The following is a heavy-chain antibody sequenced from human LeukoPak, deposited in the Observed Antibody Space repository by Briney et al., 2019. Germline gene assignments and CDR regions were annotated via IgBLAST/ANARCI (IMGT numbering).Heavy chain of an antibody. V-gene: IGHV1-69*06. CDR2: IIPIFGTA. D-gene: IGHD2-21*02. Sequence: GASVKVSCKASGGTFSSYAISWVRQAPGQGLEWMGGIIPIFGTANYAQKFQGRVTITADKSTSTAYMELSSLRSEDTAVYYCARDLAWLSLCGGDCYYDYWGQGTLVTVSS. CDR3: ARDLAWLSLCGGDCYYDY. CDR1: GGTFSSYA. J-gene: IGHJ4*02.